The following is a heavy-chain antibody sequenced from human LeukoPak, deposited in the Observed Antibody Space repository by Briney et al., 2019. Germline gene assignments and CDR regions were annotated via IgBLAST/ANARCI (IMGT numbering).Heavy chain of an antibody. CDR3: AKGLLPKVYYFDY. CDR2: ISGSGVST. Sequence: GGSLRLSCAASGFTFSSYAMTWVRQAPGKGLEWVSSISGSGVSTYYADSVKGRFTISRGNSKNTLYLQMNSLRAEDTAVYYCAKGLLPKVYYFDYWGQGTLVTVSS. D-gene: IGHD1-26*01. J-gene: IGHJ4*02. CDR1: GFTFSSYA. V-gene: IGHV3-23*01.